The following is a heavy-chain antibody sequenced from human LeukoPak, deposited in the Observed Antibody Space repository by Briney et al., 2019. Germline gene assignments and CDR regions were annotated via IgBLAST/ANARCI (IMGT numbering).Heavy chain of an antibody. J-gene: IGHJ4*02. CDR3: ASNRSGYYSYFDY. Sequence: NPSETLSLTCSVSGDSISGFYWTWIRQSPEKGLEWIAVTHYSGTTNYNPSLKSRVTMSVDTSKNQFSLKLSSVTAADTAVYYCASNRSGYYSYFDYWGQGTLVTVSS. D-gene: IGHD3-22*01. CDR1: GDSISGFY. V-gene: IGHV4-59*01. CDR2: THYSGTT.